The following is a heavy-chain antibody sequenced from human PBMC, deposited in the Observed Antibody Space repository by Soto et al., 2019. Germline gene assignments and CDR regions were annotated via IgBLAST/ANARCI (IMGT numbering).Heavy chain of an antibody. D-gene: IGHD2-2*01. V-gene: IGHV3-23*01. CDR3: AKIPSKTPAAYFDY. CDR2: ISGSGGSA. Sequence: GGSLRLSCAASGFTFSSYAMSWVRQAPGKGLEWVSAISGSGGSAYYADSVKGRFTISRDNSKNTLYLQMNSLRAEDTAVYYCAKIPSKTPAAYFDYWGQGTLVTVSS. J-gene: IGHJ4*02. CDR1: GFTFSSYA.